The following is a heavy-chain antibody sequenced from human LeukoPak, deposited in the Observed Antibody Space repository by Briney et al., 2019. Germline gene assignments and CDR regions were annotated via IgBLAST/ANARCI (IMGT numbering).Heavy chain of an antibody. D-gene: IGHD3-22*01. V-gene: IGHV4-39*01. Sequence: SETLSLTCTVSGGSISSSSYYWGWIRQPPGKGLEWIGSIYYSGSTYYNPSLKSRVTISVDTSRNQFPLKLSSVTAADTAVYYCARLGWGLYYDSSGYYYFDYWGQGTLVTVSS. CDR1: GGSISSSSYY. CDR3: ARLGWGLYYDSSGYYYFDY. CDR2: IYYSGST. J-gene: IGHJ4*02.